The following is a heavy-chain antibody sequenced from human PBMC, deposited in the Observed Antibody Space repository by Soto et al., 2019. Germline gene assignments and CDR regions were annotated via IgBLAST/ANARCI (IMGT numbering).Heavy chain of an antibody. J-gene: IGHJ4*02. V-gene: IGHV3-74*01. CDR2: IKSDGTIT. D-gene: IGHD4-17*01. CDR1: GFTFSSYW. Sequence: EVQLVESGGGLVQPGGALRLSCSASGFTFSSYWMPWGRQATGKGLVWVTRIKSDGTITSYVDSVKGRFTISRDNAKKQLYLQMNSRRFEDTGVYFYARNTVTRGWFDYWGQGTLVTVSS. CDR3: ARNTVTRGWFDY.